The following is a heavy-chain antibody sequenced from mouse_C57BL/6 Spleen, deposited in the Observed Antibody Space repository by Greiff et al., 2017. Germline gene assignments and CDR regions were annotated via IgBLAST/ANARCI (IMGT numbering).Heavy chain of an antibody. V-gene: IGHV1-42*01. CDR1: GYSFTGYY. CDR2: INPSTGGT. J-gene: IGHJ2*01. CDR3: ARLRDRDYFDY. Sequence: VHVKQSGPELVKPGASVKISCKASGYSFTGYYMNWVKQSPEKSLEWIGEINPSTGGTTYNQKFKAKATLTVDKSSSTAYMQLKSLTSEDSAVYYCARLRDRDYFDYWGQGTTLTVSS.